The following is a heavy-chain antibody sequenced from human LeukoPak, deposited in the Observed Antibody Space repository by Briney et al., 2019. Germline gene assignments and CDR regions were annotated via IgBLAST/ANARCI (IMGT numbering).Heavy chain of an antibody. Sequence: PGGSLRLSCAASGFPFNSYAMNWVRQAPGKGLEWVSVIAGSDGFTQYADSVKGRFTISRDNSKNTVYLQMNRLRVEDTALYYCVRSLDYWGQGTLVTVSP. CDR1: GFPFNSYA. CDR2: IAGSDGFT. V-gene: IGHV3-23*01. J-gene: IGHJ4*02. CDR3: VRSLDY.